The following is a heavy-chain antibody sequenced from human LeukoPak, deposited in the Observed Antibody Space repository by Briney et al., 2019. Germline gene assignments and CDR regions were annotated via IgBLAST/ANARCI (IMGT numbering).Heavy chain of an antibody. CDR3: ARIRGGNNYHFDF. V-gene: IGHV1-2*02. CDR2: INPNSAAT. Sequence: ASVKVSCKTSGYTFSDYYTHWVRQAPGQGLEWMGWINPNSAATNYARRFQGRVTMTRDTSISTAYTELSRLTSDDTAVYYCARIRGGNNYHFDFWGQGTLVTVSS. CDR1: GYTFSDYY. J-gene: IGHJ4*02. D-gene: IGHD1-26*01.